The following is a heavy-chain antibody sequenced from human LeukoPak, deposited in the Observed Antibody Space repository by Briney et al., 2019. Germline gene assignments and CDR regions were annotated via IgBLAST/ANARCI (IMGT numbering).Heavy chain of an antibody. CDR2: IKQDGSEK. CDR3: ATNSGGYCSTTNCYTGRFDY. V-gene: IGHV3-7*01. D-gene: IGHD2-2*02. CDR1: GFPLSTYW. Sequence: GGSLRLSCAASGFPLSTYWMSWVRQAPGKGLEWVANIKQDGSEKYYVDSVKGRFTISRDNAKNSLYLQMNSLRAEDTAVYYCATNSGGYCSTTNCYTGRFDYWGQGTLVTVSS. J-gene: IGHJ4*02.